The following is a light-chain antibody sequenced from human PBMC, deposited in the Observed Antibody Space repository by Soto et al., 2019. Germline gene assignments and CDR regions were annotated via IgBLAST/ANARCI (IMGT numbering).Light chain of an antibody. CDR2: DVS. J-gene: IGLJ2*01. CDR3: SSYTSSSTPV. CDR1: SSDVGGYNY. V-gene: IGLV2-14*01. Sequence: QPVLTQTASVSGSPGQSITISCTGTSSDVGGYNYVSWYQQHPGKAPKLMIYDVSNRPSGVSNRFSGSKSGNTASLTISGLQAEDEADYYCSSYTSSSTPVFGGGTQLTVL.